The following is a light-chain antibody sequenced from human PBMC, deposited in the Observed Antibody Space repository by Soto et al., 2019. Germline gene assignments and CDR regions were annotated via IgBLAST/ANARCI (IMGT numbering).Light chain of an antibody. CDR3: AAWDDRLSGWV. V-gene: IGLV1-47*01. CDR2: SNS. Sequence: QPVLTQPPSASGTPGQRVTISCSGSTSNIGTYSVYWFQHLPGTAPKLLIHSNSQRPSGVPDRFSGSKSATSASLAISGLRSEHEGDYYCAAWDDRLSGWVFGGGTKLTVL. CDR1: TSNIGTYS. J-gene: IGLJ3*02.